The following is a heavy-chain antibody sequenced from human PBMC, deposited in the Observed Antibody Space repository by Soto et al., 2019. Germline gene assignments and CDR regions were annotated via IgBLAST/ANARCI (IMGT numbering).Heavy chain of an antibody. J-gene: IGHJ6*03. V-gene: IGHV3-7*01. CDR3: ARYIWGSYRYYYYYYMDV. CDR2: IKQDGSEK. CDR1: GFTFSSYW. Sequence: GESLKISCAASGFTFSSYWMSWVRQAPGKGLEWVANIKQDGSEKYYVDSVKGRFTISRDNAKNSLYLQMNSLRAEDTAVYYCARYIWGSYRYYYYYYMDVWGKGTTVTVSS. D-gene: IGHD3-16*02.